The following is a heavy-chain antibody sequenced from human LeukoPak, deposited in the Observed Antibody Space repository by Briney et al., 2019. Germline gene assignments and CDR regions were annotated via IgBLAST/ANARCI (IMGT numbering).Heavy chain of an antibody. V-gene: IGHV4-4*02. CDR2: IYRSGST. Sequence: SGTLSLTCAVSGGSISSNNWWSWVRQPPEKGREWTGEIYRSGSTNYNPSLKSRVTISLDKSKNQFSLKLSSVTAADTAVYYCARGRGTIFGVVTLYWYFDLWGRGTLVTVSS. J-gene: IGHJ2*01. CDR3: ARGRGTIFGVVTLYWYFDL. D-gene: IGHD3-3*01. CDR1: GGSISSNNW.